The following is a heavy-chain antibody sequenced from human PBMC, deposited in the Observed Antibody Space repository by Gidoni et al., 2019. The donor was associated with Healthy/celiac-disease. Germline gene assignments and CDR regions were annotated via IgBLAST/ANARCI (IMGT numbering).Heavy chain of an antibody. CDR2: IIPIFGTA. J-gene: IGHJ4*02. D-gene: IGHD5-18*01. V-gene: IGHV1-69*01. Sequence: QVQLVQSGAEVKQPGSSVKVSCKASGGTFSSYAISWVRQAPGQGLEWMGGIIPIFGTANYAQKFQGRVTITADESTSTAYMELSSLRSEDTAVYYWARHPTPRGYSYGPDEDYFDYWGQGTLVTVSS. CDR1: GGTFSSYA. CDR3: ARHPTPRGYSYGPDEDYFDY.